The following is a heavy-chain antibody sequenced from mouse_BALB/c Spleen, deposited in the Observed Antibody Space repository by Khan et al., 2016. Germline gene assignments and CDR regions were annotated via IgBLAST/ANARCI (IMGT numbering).Heavy chain of an antibody. CDR3: ARYYYSLYYAMDY. D-gene: IGHD1-1*01. CDR1: GYTFTSYW. V-gene: IGHV1S132*01. J-gene: IGHJ4*01. Sequence: VQLQESGAELVKPGASVKLSCKTSGYTFTSYWIQWVKQRPGQGLGWIGEIFPGAGTTYYNEKFKGKATLTIDTSSSTAYMQLSSLTSEDSAVYFCARYYYSLYYAMDYWGQGTSVTVSS. CDR2: IFPGAGTT.